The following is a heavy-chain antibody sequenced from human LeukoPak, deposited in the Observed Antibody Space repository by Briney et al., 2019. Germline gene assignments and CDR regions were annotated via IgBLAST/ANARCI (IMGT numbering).Heavy chain of an antibody. CDR1: GGSFSGYY. J-gene: IGHJ6*02. Sequence: SETLCLTCAVYGGSFSGYYWSWIRQPPGKGLEWIGEINHSGSTNYNPSLKSRVTISVDTSKNQFSLKLSSVTAADTAVYYCAREKAKYCTNGVCYMRHYYYYGMDVWGQGTTVTVSS. CDR3: AREKAKYCTNGVCYMRHYYYYGMDV. V-gene: IGHV4-34*01. CDR2: INHSGST. D-gene: IGHD2-8*01.